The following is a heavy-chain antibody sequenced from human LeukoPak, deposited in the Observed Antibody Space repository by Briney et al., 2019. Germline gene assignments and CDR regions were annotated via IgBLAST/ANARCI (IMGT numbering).Heavy chain of an antibody. CDR2: IIPLFGTP. CDR1: GGTFSSYT. D-gene: IGHD1-26*01. Sequence: SVKVSCKASGGTFSSYTISWVRQAPGQGLEWMGGIIPLFGTPDYAQKFQGRVTMTEDTSTDTAYMELSSLRSEDTAVYYCATESYSGSYLYAFDIWGQGTMVTVSS. CDR3: ATESYSGSYLYAFDI. J-gene: IGHJ3*02. V-gene: IGHV1-69*06.